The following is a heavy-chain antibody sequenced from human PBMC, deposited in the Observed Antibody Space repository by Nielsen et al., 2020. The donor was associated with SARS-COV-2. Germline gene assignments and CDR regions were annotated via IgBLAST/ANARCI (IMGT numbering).Heavy chain of an antibody. CDR3: ATAVGATSSHDAFDI. V-gene: IGHV4-59*08. CDR2: IYYTGST. Sequence: SETLSLTCTVSGCSIRRYYWTWIRQPPGKGLEWIGYIYYTGSTNYNPSLKSRVTMSVDTSKNQFSLKLRSVTAADTAVYFCATAVGATSSHDAFDIWGQGTMVTVSS. J-gene: IGHJ3*02. CDR1: GCSIRRYY. D-gene: IGHD1-26*01.